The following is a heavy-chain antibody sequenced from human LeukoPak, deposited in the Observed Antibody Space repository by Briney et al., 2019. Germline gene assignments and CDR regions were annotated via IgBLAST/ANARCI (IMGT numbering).Heavy chain of an antibody. Sequence: PSETLSLTCTVPGGSISGYYCSWIRQSSWKALEWLGRIHISGSTNYNPSFKSRVTLSIDMSKNHFSLRLTSVTAADTAVYYCARESLVTDPYGMDVWGQGTTVIVSS. V-gene: IGHV4-4*07. CDR2: IHISGST. J-gene: IGHJ6*02. D-gene: IGHD2-21*01. CDR3: ARESLVTDPYGMDV. CDR1: GGSISGYY.